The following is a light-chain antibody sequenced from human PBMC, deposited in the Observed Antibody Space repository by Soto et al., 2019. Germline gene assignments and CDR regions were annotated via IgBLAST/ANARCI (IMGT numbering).Light chain of an antibody. CDR2: MAS. CDR3: QLYNNYAWA. CDR1: QSIGNW. Sequence: DIQMTQSPSTLSTSVGDRVTITCRASQSIGNWLAWYQQKPGKAPKLLVYMASTLQNGVPSRFSGSGSGTEFTLTISSLQPDDFATYYCQLYNNYAWAFGQGTRVEIK. J-gene: IGKJ1*01. V-gene: IGKV1-5*03.